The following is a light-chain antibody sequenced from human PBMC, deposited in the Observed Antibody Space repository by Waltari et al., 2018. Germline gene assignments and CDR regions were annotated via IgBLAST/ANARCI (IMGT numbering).Light chain of an antibody. CDR2: DTS. Sequence: EIVLTQSPATMSLAPGERATLSCRASQSIDIYLGWYPQKPGQAPRLLIYDTSKRATGIPARFSGSGSGTDFTLTISSLEPEDFAVYYCQQRSRWPLTFGQGTRLEIK. CDR1: QSIDIY. V-gene: IGKV3-11*01. J-gene: IGKJ5*01. CDR3: QQRSRWPLT.